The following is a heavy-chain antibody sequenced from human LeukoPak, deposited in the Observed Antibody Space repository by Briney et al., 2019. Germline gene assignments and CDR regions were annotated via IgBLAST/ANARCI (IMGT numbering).Heavy chain of an antibody. V-gene: IGHV3-49*04. D-gene: IGHD2-21*02. J-gene: IGHJ5*02. Sequence: GGSLRLSCTTSGFNFGDYAMSWVRQAPGKGLEWIGFIRSNKYGGTIEYAASVKGRFFISRDDSKNIAYLQMNSLKTEDTAIYYCSREGCSGGACQSWWLDPWGQGTLVTVSS. CDR2: IRSNKYGGTI. CDR1: GFNFGDYA. CDR3: SREGCSGGACQSWWLDP.